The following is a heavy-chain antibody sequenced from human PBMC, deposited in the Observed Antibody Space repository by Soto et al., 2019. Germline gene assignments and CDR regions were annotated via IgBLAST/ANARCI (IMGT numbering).Heavy chain of an antibody. CDR1: GYSFTSYW. V-gene: IGHV5-51*01. D-gene: IGHD2-21*02. CDR3: ARRRGAVAGTEDFDY. CDR2: IYPGDSDT. J-gene: IGHJ4*02. Sequence: GESLKISCKGSGYSFTSYWIGWVRQMPGKGLEWMGIIYPGDSDTRYSPSFQGQVTIAADKSISTAYLQWSSLKASDTAMYYCARRRGAVAGTEDFDYWGQGTLVTVPQ.